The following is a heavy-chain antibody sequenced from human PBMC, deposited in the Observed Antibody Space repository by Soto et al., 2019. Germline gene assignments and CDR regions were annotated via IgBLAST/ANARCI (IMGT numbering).Heavy chain of an antibody. CDR1: GGSISSGVYS. CDR2: IYYSGST. D-gene: IGHD2-15*01. CDR3: ARDLLCSSGRRHDSLDF. V-gene: IGHV4-30-4*01. J-gene: IGHJ3*01. Sequence: SETLSLTCTVSGGSISSGVYSWSWIRQPPGKGLEWIGYIYYSGSTYYNPSLKSRVTISVDTSKNQFSLKLSSVTAADTAVYYCARDLLCSSGRRHDSLDFSCPATMLT.